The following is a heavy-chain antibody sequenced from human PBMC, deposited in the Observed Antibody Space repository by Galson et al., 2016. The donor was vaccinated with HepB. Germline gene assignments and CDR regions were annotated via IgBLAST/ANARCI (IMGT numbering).Heavy chain of an antibody. D-gene: IGHD4-11*01. CDR3: AKDLGDRLVTVYYYMDA. V-gene: IGHV3-23*01. CDR2: ISKSGDYT. J-gene: IGHJ6*03. CDR1: GFIFSEYA. Sequence: SLRLSCAASGFIFSEYAMSWVRQAPGKGLEWVSAISKSGDYTYYADSVKGRFTISRDNSKNTLSLQMNSLRAEDTALYYCAKDLGDRLVTVYYYMDAWGKVTTVTVAS.